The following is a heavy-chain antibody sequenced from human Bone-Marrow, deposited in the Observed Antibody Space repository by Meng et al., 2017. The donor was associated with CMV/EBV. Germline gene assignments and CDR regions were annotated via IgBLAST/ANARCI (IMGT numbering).Heavy chain of an antibody. Sequence: ASVKDSCKASGYTFTSYYMHWVRQAPGQGLEWMGIINPSGGSTSYAQKFQGRVTMTRDTSTSTVYMELSSLRSEDTAVYYCARDLPNWNDFSYYGMDVWGQGTTVTVSS. D-gene: IGHD1-1*01. J-gene: IGHJ6*02. V-gene: IGHV1-46*01. CDR3: ARDLPNWNDFSYYGMDV. CDR2: INPSGGST. CDR1: GYTFTSYY.